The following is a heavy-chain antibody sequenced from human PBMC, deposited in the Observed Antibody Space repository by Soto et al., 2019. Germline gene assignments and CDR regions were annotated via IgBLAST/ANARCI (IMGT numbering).Heavy chain of an antibody. Sequence: EVQLVQSGEEVKKPGESLRLSCQGSGYRFINYWISWVRQMPGKGLEWVGRIDPSDSYTVYSPSFQGHVTISIDTAINTAFLEWRSLQASDTAMYYCVRHGNGTPFYFDFWGRGTLVPVSS. CDR1: GYRFINYW. D-gene: IGHD1-1*01. J-gene: IGHJ4*02. CDR2: IDPSDSYT. V-gene: IGHV5-10-1*03. CDR3: VRHGNGTPFYFDF.